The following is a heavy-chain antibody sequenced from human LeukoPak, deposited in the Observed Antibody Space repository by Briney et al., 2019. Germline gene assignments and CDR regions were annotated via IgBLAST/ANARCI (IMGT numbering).Heavy chain of an antibody. V-gene: IGHV3-23*01. Sequence: GGSLRLSCAASGFTFSSYAMNWVRQAPGKGLEWVSAIGSSGSPTYYADSVKGRFTISRDNSKNTVYLQMYSLRAEDTAVYYCAKAQWLVHDAFNIWGQGTMVTVSS. D-gene: IGHD6-19*01. CDR1: GFTFSSYA. J-gene: IGHJ3*02. CDR3: AKAQWLVHDAFNI. CDR2: IGSSGSPT.